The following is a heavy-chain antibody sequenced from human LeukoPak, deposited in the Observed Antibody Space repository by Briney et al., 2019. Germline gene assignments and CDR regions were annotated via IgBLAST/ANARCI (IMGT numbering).Heavy chain of an antibody. V-gene: IGHV1-2*02. CDR3: AREMSGSSANWFDP. CDR1: GYTFTVYY. J-gene: IGHJ5*02. D-gene: IGHD1-26*01. CDR2: INPNSGGT. Sequence: ASVKVSCKASGYTFTVYYMHWVRQAPGQGLEWMGWINPNSGGTNYAQKFQGRVTMTRDTSISTAYMELSRLRSDDTAVYYCAREMSGSSANWFDPWGQGTLVTVSS.